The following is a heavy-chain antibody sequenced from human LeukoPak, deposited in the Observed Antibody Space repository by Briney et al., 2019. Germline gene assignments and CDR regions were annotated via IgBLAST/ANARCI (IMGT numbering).Heavy chain of an antibody. J-gene: IGHJ6*03. V-gene: IGHV4-4*07. D-gene: IGHD7-27*01. Sequence: SETLSLTCSVSGGSISSYYWSWIRQPAEKGLEWIGRIYTSGSTNYNPSIKSRVTISVDTSKNQFSLKLSSVTAADTAVYYCARDGPIWGYYYYMDVWGKGTTVTVSS. CDR3: ARDGPIWGYYYYMDV. CDR2: IYTSGST. CDR1: GGSISSYY.